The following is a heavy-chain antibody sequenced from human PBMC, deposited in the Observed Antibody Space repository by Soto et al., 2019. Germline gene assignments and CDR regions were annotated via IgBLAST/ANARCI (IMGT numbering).Heavy chain of an antibody. Sequence: EVQLLESGGGLVQPGGSLRLSCAASGFTFSSYAMSWVRQAPAKGLEWVSTISSSDANTYYADSVKGRFTISRDNSKNTLHLQVNSLRAEDTAVYYCAIGHFVGGNTYLFAYWGQGTLVTVSS. CDR3: AIGHFVGGNTYLFAY. V-gene: IGHV3-23*01. CDR2: ISSSDANT. CDR1: GFTFSSYA. D-gene: IGHD1-26*01. J-gene: IGHJ4*02.